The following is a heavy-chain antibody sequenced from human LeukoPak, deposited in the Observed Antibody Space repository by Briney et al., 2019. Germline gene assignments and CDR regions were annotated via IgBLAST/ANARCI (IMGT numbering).Heavy chain of an antibody. CDR3: VGRSSSSIFDY. Sequence: SGGSLRLSCAASGFTLSSSEVNWVRQAPGKGLEWVSYISSSGSTIYYADSVTGRFTSSRDNAKNSLYLQMNSLRAEDTAVYYCVGRSSSSIFDYWGQGTLVTVSS. CDR1: GFTLSSSE. J-gene: IGHJ4*02. CDR2: ISSSGSTI. V-gene: IGHV3-48*03. D-gene: IGHD6-6*01.